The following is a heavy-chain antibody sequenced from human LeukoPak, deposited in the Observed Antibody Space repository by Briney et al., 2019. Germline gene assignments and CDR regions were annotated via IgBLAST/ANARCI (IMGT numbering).Heavy chain of an antibody. CDR2: IYYSGST. Sequence: SQTLSLTCTVSGGSISSGDYYWSWIRQPPGKGLEWIGYIYYSGSTYYNPSLKSRVTMSVDTSKNQFSLKLSSVTAADTAVYYCARDLLKWELPYGDDAFDIWGQGTMVTVSS. D-gene: IGHD1-26*01. J-gene: IGHJ3*02. V-gene: IGHV4-30-4*08. CDR1: GGSISSGDYY. CDR3: ARDLLKWELPYGDDAFDI.